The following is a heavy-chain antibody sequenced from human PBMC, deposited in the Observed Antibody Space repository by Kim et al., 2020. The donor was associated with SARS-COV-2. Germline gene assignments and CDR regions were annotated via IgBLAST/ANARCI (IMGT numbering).Heavy chain of an antibody. Sequence: GGSLRLSCAASGFTFSSYDMSWVRQAPGKGLEWVSGISSSGSSTYYGDTVKGRFTISRDNSKNTLYLQMNSLRAEDTAVYYCAKNPHYYFFEYWGQGTLV. J-gene: IGHJ4*02. D-gene: IGHD3-10*01. V-gene: IGHV3-23*01. CDR1: GFTFSSYD. CDR2: ISSSGSST. CDR3: AKNPHYYFFEY.